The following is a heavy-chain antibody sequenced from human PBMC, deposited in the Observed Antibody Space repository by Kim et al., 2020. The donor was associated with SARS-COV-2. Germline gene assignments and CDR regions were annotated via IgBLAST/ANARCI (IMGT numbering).Heavy chain of an antibody. D-gene: IGHD2-21*01. Sequence: GGSLRLSCAASGFTFSDYAIFWVRQAPGKGLEWVAVISFDGRNNFFADSVKGRFTISRDNSKNTVYLQMNSLRVDDTAVYYCARYSSVIPLFSCPLFDP. CDR2: ISFDGRNN. V-gene: IGHV3-30*04. J-gene: IGHJ5*02. CDR1: GFTFSDYA. CDR3: ARYSSVIPLFSCPLFDP.